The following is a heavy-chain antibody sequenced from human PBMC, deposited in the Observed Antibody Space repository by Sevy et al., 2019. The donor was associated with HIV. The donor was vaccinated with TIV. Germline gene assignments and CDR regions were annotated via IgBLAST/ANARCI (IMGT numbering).Heavy chain of an antibody. CDR3: ARDGGYSIKWYPLY. CDR2: ISYEGTET. CDR1: GFAFSTHA. Sequence: GGSLRLSCAASGFAFSTHAMHWVRQAPGKGLEWVAVISYEGTETFYAASVEGRFTISRDNSKNMLSLQINSLKPEDTPVYYCARDGGYSIKWYPLYWGHGTLVTVSS. D-gene: IGHD1-26*01. V-gene: IGHV3-30-3*01. J-gene: IGHJ4*01.